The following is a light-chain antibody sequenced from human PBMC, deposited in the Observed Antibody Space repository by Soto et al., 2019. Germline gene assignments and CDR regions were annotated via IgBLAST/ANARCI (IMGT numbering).Light chain of an antibody. V-gene: IGLV3-25*02. CDR3: QSADSSGTYPEV. J-gene: IGLJ2*01. CDR1: ALPKQY. Sequence: SYELTQPPSVSVSPGQTARITWSGDALPKQYAYWYQQKPGQAPVLVIYKDSERPSGIPERFSGSSSGTTVTLTISGVQAEDEADYYCQSADSSGTYPEVFGGGTKLTAL. CDR2: KDS.